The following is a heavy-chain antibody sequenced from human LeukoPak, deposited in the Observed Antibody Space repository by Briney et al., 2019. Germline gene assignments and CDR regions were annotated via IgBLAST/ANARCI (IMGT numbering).Heavy chain of an antibody. Sequence: GASVKVSCKASGYTFTSYAMNWVRQAPGQGLEWMGWINTNTGNPTYAQGFTGRFVFSLDTSVSTAYLQISSLKAEDTAVYYCAREGSSTVTTRPVSSDYWGQGTLVTVSS. CDR1: GYTFTSYA. CDR3: AREGSSTVTTRPVSSDY. V-gene: IGHV7-4-1*02. J-gene: IGHJ4*02. D-gene: IGHD4-17*01. CDR2: INTNTGNP.